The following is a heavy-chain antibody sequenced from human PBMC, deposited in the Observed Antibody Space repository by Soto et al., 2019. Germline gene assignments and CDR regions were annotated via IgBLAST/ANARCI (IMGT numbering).Heavy chain of an antibody. D-gene: IGHD4-17*01. CDR2: IFSDNER. V-gene: IGHV2-26*01. CDR1: GFSLTTGRMG. J-gene: IGHJ6*02. CDR3: ARMNVDSYQFYYAMDV. Sequence: SGPTLLNPTETLTLTCNVSGFSLTTGRMGVSWIRQPPGKALEWLAHIFSDNERSYSTSLQGRLTISKDTSGSKVVLSMTNLEPVDTATYYCARMNVDSYQFYYAMDVWGQGTTVTVS.